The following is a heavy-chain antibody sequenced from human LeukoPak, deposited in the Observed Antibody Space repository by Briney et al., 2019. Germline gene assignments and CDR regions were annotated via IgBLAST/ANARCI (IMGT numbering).Heavy chain of an antibody. V-gene: IGHV3-21*01. CDR2: ISSSSSYI. D-gene: IGHD4-23*01. Sequence: PGGSLRLSCAASGFTFSSYSMNWVRQAPGKGLEWVSSISSSSSYIYYADSVKGRFTISRDNAKNSLYLQMNSLRAEDTAVYYCARGGRHDYDGRPPDFWGQGTLVTVSS. CDR3: ARGGRHDYDGRPPDF. J-gene: IGHJ4*02. CDR1: GFTFSSYS.